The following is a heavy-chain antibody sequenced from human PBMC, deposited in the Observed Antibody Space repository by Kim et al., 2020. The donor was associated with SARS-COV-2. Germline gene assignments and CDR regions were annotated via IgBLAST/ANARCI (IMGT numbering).Heavy chain of an antibody. CDR3: AFESGHARIFYYGMGI. CDR1: GFMFSSYA. Sequence: GGSLRLSCATSGFMFSSYARSWVRLAPGKGLELISGVDGSGTKTYYAESVEGRFTISIDKNKRTLYLEMNSLRAEDTAIYYCAFESGHARIFYYGMGIWGQGTTVIVSS. CDR2: VDGSGTKT. V-gene: IGHV3-23*05. J-gene: IGHJ6*02. D-gene: IGHD3-3*01.